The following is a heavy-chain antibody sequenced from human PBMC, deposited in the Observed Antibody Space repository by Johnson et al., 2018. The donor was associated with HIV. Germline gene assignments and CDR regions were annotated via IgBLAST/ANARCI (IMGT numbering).Heavy chain of an antibody. V-gene: IGHV3-7*01. J-gene: IGHJ3*01. CDR2: INQDGSEK. CDR1: DFTFSVCW. Sequence: EQLVESGGGLVQPGGSLRLSCAASDFTFSVCWMGWVRQAPGEGLEWVASINQDGSEKRYADSVKGRFTISRDNAENSMYLQMNSLRAEDTAVYYCARWNFAFDVWDQGTMVTVSS. CDR3: ARWNFAFDV. D-gene: IGHD1-7*01.